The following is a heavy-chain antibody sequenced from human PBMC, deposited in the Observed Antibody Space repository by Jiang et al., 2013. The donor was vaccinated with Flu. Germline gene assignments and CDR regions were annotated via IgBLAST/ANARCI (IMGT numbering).Heavy chain of an antibody. V-gene: IGHV4-34*01. J-gene: IGHJ4*02. Sequence: LLKPSETLSLNCEYKGGSFNAYFWTWIRQSPGKGLEWIGEINYSGNTNYSPSFESRVTISIDTSKNHFSLNLSSVTAADTGVYYCARGPRRYLTMIREVIPVFDFWGQGSQVTVSS. CDR1: GGSFNAYF. CDR2: INYSGNT. CDR3: ARGPRRYLTMIREVIPVFDF. D-gene: IGHD3-10*01.